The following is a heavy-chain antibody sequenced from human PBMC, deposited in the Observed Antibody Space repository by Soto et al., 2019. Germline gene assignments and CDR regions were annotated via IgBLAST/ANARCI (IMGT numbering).Heavy chain of an antibody. CDR3: ARTDSGDYVPPLDY. Sequence: QVQLVQSGAEVKKPGASVKVSCKASGYTFTNYGISWVRQAPGQGLEWMGTISVYSGDANYAQNLQGRVTMTTDTSTSTAYMDLTSLTSDDTAVYYCARTDSGDYVPPLDYWGQGTLVTVSS. J-gene: IGHJ4*02. CDR1: GYTFTNYG. CDR2: ISVYSGDA. V-gene: IGHV1-18*01. D-gene: IGHD4-17*01.